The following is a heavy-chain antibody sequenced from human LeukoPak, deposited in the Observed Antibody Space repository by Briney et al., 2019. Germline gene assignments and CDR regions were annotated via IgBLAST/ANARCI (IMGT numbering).Heavy chain of an antibody. CDR3: ARRMPIRNFQH. Sequence: PSETLSLTCAVYGGSFSGYYWSWIRQPPGEGLEWIGEINHSGSTNYNPSLKSRVTISVDTSKNQFSLKLSSVSAADTAVYYCARRMPIRNFQHWGQGTLVTVSS. V-gene: IGHV4-34*01. CDR2: INHSGST. CDR1: GGSFSGYY. J-gene: IGHJ1*01. D-gene: IGHD2-2*01.